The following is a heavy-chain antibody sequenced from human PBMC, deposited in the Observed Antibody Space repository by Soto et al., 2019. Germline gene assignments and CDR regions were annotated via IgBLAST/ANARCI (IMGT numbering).Heavy chain of an antibody. D-gene: IGHD2-21*01. Sequence: ASVKVSCKASGYTFTGSHIHWVRQASGQGLEWLGWINPKTGDTNYPQKFQGRITMTRDTSMSTAYMELTHLTSDDTAVYYCERDPPRYFTSSPEGAGLWGQGTLVTV. J-gene: IGHJ4*02. CDR3: ERDPPRYFTSSPEGAGL. CDR1: GYTFTGSH. CDR2: INPKTGDT. V-gene: IGHV1-2*02.